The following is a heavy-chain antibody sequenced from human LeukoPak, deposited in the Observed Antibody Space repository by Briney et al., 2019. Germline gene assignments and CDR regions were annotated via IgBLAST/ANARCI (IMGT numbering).Heavy chain of an antibody. CDR2: IKSKTDGGTV. D-gene: IGHD4-11*01. V-gene: IGHV3-15*01. Sequence: PGRSLRLSCAASGFTFSSYGIHWVRQAPGKGLEWVGRIKSKTDGGTVDYAPPVKGRFTISRDDSRNTLSLEMNFLKTEDTAVYYCTTDPGNYEIFWGQGTLVSVSS. CDR3: TTDPGNYEIF. CDR1: GFTFSSYG. J-gene: IGHJ4*02.